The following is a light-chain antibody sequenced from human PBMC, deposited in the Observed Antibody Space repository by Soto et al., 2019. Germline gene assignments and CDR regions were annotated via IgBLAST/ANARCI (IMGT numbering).Light chain of an antibody. CDR2: AAS. CDR1: QSVNSSY. CDR3: QQYGNSPQT. J-gene: IGKJ1*01. V-gene: IGKV3-20*01. Sequence: EIVLTQSPGTLCLSPGERVTLSCRASQSVNSSYLAWYQHKPGQAPSLLIYAASSRATAIPDGFSGSRSGTDFSLTIVRLEPGDFAVYYCQQYGNSPQTFGQGTKVDIK.